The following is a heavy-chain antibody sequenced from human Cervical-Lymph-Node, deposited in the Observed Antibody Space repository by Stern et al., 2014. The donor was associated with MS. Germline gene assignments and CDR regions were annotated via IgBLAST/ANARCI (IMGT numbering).Heavy chain of an antibody. D-gene: IGHD6-6*01. CDR2: ILDDGNTK. J-gene: IGHJ4*02. Sequence: VQLVESGGGVVQPGRSLRLSCAASRFTFSIYAMHWVRQAPGQGLEWMAVILDDGNTKYYADSVKGRIPISRDHSTETLYLHLNNLTSEDTAVYYCAGGPYARSSWFDYWGQGTLVTVSS. CDR3: AGGPYARSSWFDY. V-gene: IGHV3-30-3*01. CDR1: RFTFSIYA.